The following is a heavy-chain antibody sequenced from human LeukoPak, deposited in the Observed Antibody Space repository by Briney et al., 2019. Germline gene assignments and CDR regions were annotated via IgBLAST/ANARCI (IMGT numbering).Heavy chain of an antibody. V-gene: IGHV4-34*01. D-gene: IGHD6-13*01. CDR2: INHSGST. J-gene: IGHJ4*02. CDR1: GGSFSGYY. CDR3: ARGPRIAAAGTGVNY. Sequence: SETLSLTCAVYGGSFSGYYWSWIRQPPGKGLEWIGEINHSGSTNYNPSLKSRVTISADTSKNQFSLKLSSVTAADTAVYYCARGPRIAAAGTGVNYWSQGTLVTVSS.